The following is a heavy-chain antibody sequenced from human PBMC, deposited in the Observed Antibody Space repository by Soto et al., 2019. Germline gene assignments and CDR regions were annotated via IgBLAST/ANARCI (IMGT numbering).Heavy chain of an antibody. V-gene: IGHV6-1*01. D-gene: IGHD6-6*01. CDR1: GDSVSSNSAA. Sequence: SQTLSLTCVISGDSVSSNSAAWNWIRQSPSRGLEWLGRTYYKSKWYSDYAVSVNSRITINPDTSKNQFSLQLNSVTPEDTAVYYCAREIEPEYSPSWFDHWSQGTLVTVSS. CDR2: TYYKSKWYS. J-gene: IGHJ5*02. CDR3: AREIEPEYSPSWFDH.